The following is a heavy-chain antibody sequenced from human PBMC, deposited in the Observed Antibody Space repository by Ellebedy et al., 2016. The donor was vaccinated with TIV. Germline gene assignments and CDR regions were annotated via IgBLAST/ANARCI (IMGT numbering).Heavy chain of an antibody. V-gene: IGHV3-23*01. CDR1: GFTLSNYA. CDR2: IGSGGINT. D-gene: IGHD6-13*01. CDR3: ARGGVISAAGGSVSATVAWTLGY. J-gene: IGHJ4*02. Sequence: GGSLRLSXAASGFTLSNYAMTWVRQAPGKGLEWVSGIGSGGINTYYAGSVQGRFTISRDTSKGVLYLQMNSLRAEDTATYYCARGGVISAAGGSVSATVAWTLGYWGQGTLVTVSS.